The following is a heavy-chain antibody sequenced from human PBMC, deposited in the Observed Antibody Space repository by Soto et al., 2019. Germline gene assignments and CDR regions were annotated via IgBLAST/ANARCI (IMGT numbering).Heavy chain of an antibody. CDR1: GGSFSGNS. CDR2: INQSGST. J-gene: IGHJ5*02. Sequence: SETLSLTCAVYGGSFSGNSWTWIRQPPGKGLEWIGEINQSGSTNYNPSLKSRVSISVDTSKNQFSLKLSSVTAADTAVYYCASENYYDSSGYYGSTWFDPWGQGTLVTVSS. CDR3: ASENYYDSSGYYGSTWFDP. D-gene: IGHD3-22*01. V-gene: IGHV4-34*01.